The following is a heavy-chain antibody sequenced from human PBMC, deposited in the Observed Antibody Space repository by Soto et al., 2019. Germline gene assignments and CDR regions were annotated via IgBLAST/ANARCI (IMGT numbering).Heavy chain of an antibody. V-gene: IGHV4-59*01. J-gene: IGHJ4*02. CDR3: AREPGYSSVKSAFFDY. CDR1: GGSISSYY. CDR2: IYYSGST. D-gene: IGHD6-19*01. Sequence: SETLSLTCTVSGGSISSYYWSWIRQPPGKGLEWIGYIYYSGSTNYNPSLKSRVTISVDTSKNQFSLKLSSVTAADTAVYYCAREPGYSSVKSAFFDYWGQGTLVTVSS.